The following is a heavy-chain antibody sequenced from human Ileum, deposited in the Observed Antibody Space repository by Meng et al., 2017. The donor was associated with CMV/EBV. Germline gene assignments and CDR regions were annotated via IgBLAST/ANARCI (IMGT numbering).Heavy chain of an antibody. V-gene: IGHV3-48*04. Sequence: GESLKISCAASGFTFSSYSMNWVRQGPGKGLEWISYISSGSSGTQYADSVKGRFTISSDNAKNSLYLQMNSLRAEDTAVYYCARDRDWAFDYWGQGTLVTVS. D-gene: IGHD3-9*01. CDR1: GFTFSSYS. J-gene: IGHJ4*02. CDR2: ISSGSSGT. CDR3: ARDRDWAFDY.